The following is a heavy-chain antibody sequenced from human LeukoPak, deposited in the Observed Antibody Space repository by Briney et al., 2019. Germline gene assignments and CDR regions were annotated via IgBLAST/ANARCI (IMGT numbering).Heavy chain of an antibody. CDR2: IYYSGST. CDR3: ARSWSYYFDY. D-gene: IGHD6-13*01. V-gene: IGHV4-39*01. CDR1: GGSISSSSYY. Sequence: PSETLPLTCTVSGGSISSSSYYWGWIRQPPGKGLEWIGSIYYSGSTYYNPSLKSRVTISVDTSKNQFSLKLSSVTAADTAVYYCARSWSYYFDYWGQGTLVTVSS. J-gene: IGHJ4*02.